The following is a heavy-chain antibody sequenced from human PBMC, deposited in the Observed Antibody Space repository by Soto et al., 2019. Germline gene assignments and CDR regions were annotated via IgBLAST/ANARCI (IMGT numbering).Heavy chain of an antibody. D-gene: IGHD4-4*01. Sequence: SETLSLTCAVFGGSISSGGYSWSWIRQPPGKGLEWIGYIYHSGSTYYNPSLKSRVTISVDRSKNQFSLNLSSVTAADTAVYYCARGMTTVTTYDYWGQGTLVTVSS. J-gene: IGHJ4*02. CDR1: GGSISSGGYS. CDR3: ARGMTTVTTYDY. CDR2: IYHSGST. V-gene: IGHV4-30-2*01.